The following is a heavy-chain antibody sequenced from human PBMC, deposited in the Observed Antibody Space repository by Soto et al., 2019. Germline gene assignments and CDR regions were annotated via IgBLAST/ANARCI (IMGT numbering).Heavy chain of an antibody. V-gene: IGHV1-24*01. J-gene: IGHJ4*02. CDR1: GYTLTELS. Sequence: ASVKVSCKVSGYTLTELSMHWVRQAPGKGLEWMGGFDPEDGETIYAQKFQGRVTMTEDTSTDTAYMGLSSLRSEDTAVYYCATIVSEYSSSSPVYYFDYWGQGTLVTVSS. CDR3: ATIVSEYSSSSPVYYFDY. D-gene: IGHD6-6*01. CDR2: FDPEDGET.